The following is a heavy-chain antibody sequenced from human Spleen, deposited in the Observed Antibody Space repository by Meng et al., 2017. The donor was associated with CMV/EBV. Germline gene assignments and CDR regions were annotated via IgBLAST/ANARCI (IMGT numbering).Heavy chain of an antibody. D-gene: IGHD3-10*01. CDR3: ARRLLWFGELLLRDDAFDI. V-gene: IGHV3-48*03. CDR2: ISRTGSTI. CDR1: GFTFSSYE. Sequence: GGSLRLSCAASGFTFSSYEMNWVRQAPGKGLEWVSYISRTGSTIYYADSVEGRFTISRDNAKNSLYLQMNSLRAEDTAVYYCARRLLWFGELLLRDDAFDIWGQGTMVTVSS. J-gene: IGHJ3*02.